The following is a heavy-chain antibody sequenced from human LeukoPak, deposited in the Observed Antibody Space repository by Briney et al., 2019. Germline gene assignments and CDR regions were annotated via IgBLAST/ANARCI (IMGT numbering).Heavy chain of an antibody. V-gene: IGHV3-53*01. CDR2: IYSGGST. CDR3: AREGVYYYDSSGYYLKVDAFDI. CDR1: GFTVSSNY. D-gene: IGHD3-22*01. Sequence: GGSLRLSCAASGFTVSSNYMSWVRQAPGKGLEWVSVIYSGGSTYYADSVKGRFTISRDNSKNTLYLQMNSLRAEDTAVYYCAREGVYYYDSSGYYLKVDAFDIWGQGTMVTVSS. J-gene: IGHJ3*02.